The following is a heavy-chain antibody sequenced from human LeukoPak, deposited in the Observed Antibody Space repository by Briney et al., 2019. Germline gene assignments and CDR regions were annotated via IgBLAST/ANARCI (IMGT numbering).Heavy chain of an antibody. V-gene: IGHV3-30*02. Sequence: GGSLRLFCAASAFTFRSFGMLWVRQAPGKGLEWVAFIPYDASNTYNADSVKCRFTMSSDNSENTLYLQINSLRTEDTAVYYCARDSRTYFKWFDPWGQGTLVTVSS. CDR3: ARDSRTYFKWFDP. CDR1: AFTFRSFG. CDR2: IPYDASNT. D-gene: IGHD6-13*01. J-gene: IGHJ5*02.